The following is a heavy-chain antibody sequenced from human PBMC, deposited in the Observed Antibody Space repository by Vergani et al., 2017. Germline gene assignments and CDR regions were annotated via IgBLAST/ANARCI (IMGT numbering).Heavy chain of an antibody. V-gene: IGHV1-69*13. D-gene: IGHD2-21*02. J-gene: IGHJ5*02. CDR2: IIPIFGTA. CDR3: ARLGGAYCGGYCSSNWFDP. CDR1: GGTFSSSA. Sequence: QVQLVQSGAEVKKPGSSVKVSCKASGGTFSSSAISWVRQAPGQGLEWMGRIIPIFGTANYAQKFQGRDTITADESTRTAYMELSSLRSEDTAVYYCARLGGAYCGGYCSSNWFDPWGQGTLVTFSS.